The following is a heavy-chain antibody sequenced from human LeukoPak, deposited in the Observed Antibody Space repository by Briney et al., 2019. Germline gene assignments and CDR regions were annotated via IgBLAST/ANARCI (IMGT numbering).Heavy chain of an antibody. CDR1: GFMFSDYF. V-gene: IGHV3-11*05. J-gene: IGHJ4*02. D-gene: IGHD2-8*01. Sequence: PGGCPRLACAASGFMFSDYFMSWSRQAPGKELGWISYISSNSKYTKYADSVKGRFTISRDNAKKSLYLQMNSLRAEATAVYYCARDNGNKYYFDYWGQGTLVTVSS. CDR3: ARDNGNKYYFDY. CDR2: ISSNSKYT.